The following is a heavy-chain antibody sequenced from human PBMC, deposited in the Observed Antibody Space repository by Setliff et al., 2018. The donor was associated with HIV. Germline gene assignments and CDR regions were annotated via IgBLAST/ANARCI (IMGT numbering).Heavy chain of an antibody. Sequence: GASVKVSCKASGYTFTSYAMHWVRQAPGQRLEWMGWINAGNGSTSYAQKFQGRVTMTRDTSTSTVYMELSSLRSEDTAVYYCARDTGPGYCSGGSCYREERPYWYFDLWGRGTLVTVSS. D-gene: IGHD2-15*01. J-gene: IGHJ2*01. CDR3: ARDTGPGYCSGGSCYREERPYWYFDL. CDR2: INAGNGST. CDR1: GYTFTSYA. V-gene: IGHV1-3*01.